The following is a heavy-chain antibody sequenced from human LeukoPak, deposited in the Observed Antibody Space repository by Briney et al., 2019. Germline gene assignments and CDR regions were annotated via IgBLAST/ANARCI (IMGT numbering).Heavy chain of an antibody. Sequence: ASVKASCKASGYTFTSYDINWVRQATGQGLEWMGWMNPNSGNTGYAQKFQGRVTMTRNTSISTAYMELSSLRSEDTAVYYCARGDYDSSGYYQGYWGQGTLVTVSS. V-gene: IGHV1-8*01. J-gene: IGHJ4*02. CDR2: MNPNSGNT. CDR1: GYTFTSYD. D-gene: IGHD3-22*01. CDR3: ARGDYDSSGYYQGY.